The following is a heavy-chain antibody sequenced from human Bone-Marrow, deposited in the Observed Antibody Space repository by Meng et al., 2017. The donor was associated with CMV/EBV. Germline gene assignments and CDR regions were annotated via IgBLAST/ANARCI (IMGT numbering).Heavy chain of an antibody. CDR3: ASPETRFVEWFGYY. J-gene: IGHJ4*02. Sequence: GESLKISCKGSGYSFTSYWVGWVRQMPGKGLEWMGIIYPGDSDTRYSPSFQGQVTISADKSISTAYLQWSSMKASDTAMYYCASPETRFVEWFGYYWGQGTLVTVSS. CDR1: GYSFTSYW. V-gene: IGHV5-51*01. CDR2: IYPGDSDT. D-gene: IGHD3-3*01.